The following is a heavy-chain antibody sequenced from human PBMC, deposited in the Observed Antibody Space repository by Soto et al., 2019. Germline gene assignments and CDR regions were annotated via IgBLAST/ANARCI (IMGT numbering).Heavy chain of an antibody. D-gene: IGHD6-19*01. J-gene: IGHJ2*01. CDR3: GRVLSGWYGPEYFDL. Sequence: QVQLVQSGAEVKKPGASVKVSCKASGYTFTTHGISWVRQAPGQGLEWMGWISTYNGNTNYAQKLQGRVTMTTDTSTRTAYMELRSLRSDDTAVYYCGRVLSGWYGPEYFDLWGRGTLVTVSS. V-gene: IGHV1-18*01. CDR1: GYTFTTHG. CDR2: ISTYNGNT.